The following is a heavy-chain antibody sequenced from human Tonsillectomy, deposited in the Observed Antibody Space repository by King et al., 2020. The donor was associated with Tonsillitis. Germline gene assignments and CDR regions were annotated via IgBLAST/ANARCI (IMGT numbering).Heavy chain of an antibody. CDR3: AREWGNSSSSPDY. V-gene: IGHV3-30-3*01. D-gene: IGHD6-6*01. J-gene: IGHJ4*02. CDR2: TSYDGSNK. CDR1: GFTFSSYA. Sequence: VQLVESGGGVVQPGRSLRLSCAASGFTFSSYAMHWVRQAPGKGLEWVAVTSYDGSNKYYADSVKGRFTISRDNSKNTLYLQMSSLRADDTAVYFCAREWGNSSSSPDYWGQGTLVTVSS.